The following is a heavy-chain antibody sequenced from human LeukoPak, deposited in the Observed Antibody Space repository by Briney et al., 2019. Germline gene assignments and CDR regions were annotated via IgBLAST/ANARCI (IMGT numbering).Heavy chain of an antibody. CDR3: ARDHGSGSYWEGFDP. J-gene: IGHJ5*02. V-gene: IGHV3-7*01. CDR2: IKKDGSEK. D-gene: IGHD3-10*01. CDR1: GFTFSSYW. Sequence: TGGSLRLSCAASGFTFSSYWMSWVRQAPGKGLEWVVNIKKDGSEKYYVDSVKGRFTISRDNDKNSLSLQMNSLRVEDTAVYSCARDHGSGSYWEGFDPWGQGTLVTVSS.